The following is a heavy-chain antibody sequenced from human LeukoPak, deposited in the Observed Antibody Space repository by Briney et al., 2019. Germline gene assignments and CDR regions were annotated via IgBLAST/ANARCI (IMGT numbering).Heavy chain of an antibody. V-gene: IGHV4-38-2*02. CDR3: ARHKNYYGSGSYYNY. CDR2: IYHSGST. J-gene: IGHJ4*02. Sequence: SETLSLTCTVSGYSISSGYYWGWIRQPPGKGLEWIGSIYHSGSTYYNPSLKSRVTISVDTSKNQFSLKLSSVTAADTAVYYCARHKNYYGSGSYYNYWGQGTLVTVSS. CDR1: GYSISSGYY. D-gene: IGHD3-10*01.